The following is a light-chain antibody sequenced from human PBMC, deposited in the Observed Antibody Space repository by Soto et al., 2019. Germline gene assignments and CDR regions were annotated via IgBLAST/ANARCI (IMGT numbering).Light chain of an antibody. CDR3: QQRSNWP. CDR1: QSVSSY. V-gene: IGKV3-11*01. CDR2: DAS. Sequence: EIVLTQSPATLSLSPGERATLSCRASQSVSSYLAWYQQKPGQAPRLLIYDASNRATGIPARFSGSGSGTDFTLTICSLEPEDFAVYYCQQRSNWPFGGGTKVEIK. J-gene: IGKJ4*01.